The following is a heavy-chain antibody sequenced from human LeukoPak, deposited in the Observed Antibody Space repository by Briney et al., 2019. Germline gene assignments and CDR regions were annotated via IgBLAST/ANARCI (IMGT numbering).Heavy chain of an antibody. CDR1: GFTVSSNY. CDR2: ISTNGGST. D-gene: IGHD3-3*01. Sequence: GGSLRLSCAASGFTVSSNYMSWVRQAPGKGLEYLSAISTNGGSTYYADSVKGRFTISRDNSKNTLYLQMSSLRTDDTAVYYCVKGQATIFGVVPGVYWGQGTLVTVSS. CDR3: VKGQATIFGVVPGVY. V-gene: IGHV3-64*03. J-gene: IGHJ4*02.